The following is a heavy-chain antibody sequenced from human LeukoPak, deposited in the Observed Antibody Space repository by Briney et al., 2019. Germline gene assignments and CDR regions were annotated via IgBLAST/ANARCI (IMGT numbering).Heavy chain of an antibody. CDR3: AREGATVTTLDY. D-gene: IGHD4-17*01. CDR1: GFTFDDYA. J-gene: IGHJ4*02. V-gene: IGHV3-9*01. CDR2: ISWNSGSI. Sequence: GRSLRLSCAASGFTFDDYAMHWVRQAPGKGLEWVSGISWNSGSIGYADSVKGRFTISRDNAKNSLYLQMNSLRAEDTALYYCAREGATVTTLDYWGQGTLATVSS.